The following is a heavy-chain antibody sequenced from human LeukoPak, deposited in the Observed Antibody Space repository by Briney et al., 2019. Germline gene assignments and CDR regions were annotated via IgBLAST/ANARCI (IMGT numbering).Heavy chain of an antibody. J-gene: IGHJ4*02. V-gene: IGHV3-33*06. Sequence: PGRSLRLSCAASGFTYSHYGMHWVRQAPGKGLEWVAVIWSDATEKYYGDAVKGRFTISRDNSRNTLYLQMNSLRVEDTAVYYCAKDAQRGFDYSNSLEYWGQGTLDTVSS. D-gene: IGHD4-11*01. CDR3: AKDAQRGFDYSNSLEY. CDR2: IWSDATEK. CDR1: GFTYSHYG.